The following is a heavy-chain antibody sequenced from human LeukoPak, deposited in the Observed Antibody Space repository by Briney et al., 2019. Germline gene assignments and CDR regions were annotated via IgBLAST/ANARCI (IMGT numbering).Heavy chain of an antibody. CDR3: ARGSPVGPDHEN. V-gene: IGHV4-59*01. J-gene: IGHJ4*02. CDR2: IYYSGST. D-gene: IGHD1-14*01. CDR1: GGSISSYY. Sequence: SETLSLTCTVSGGSISSYYWSWIRQPPGKGLEWIGYIYYSGSTNYNPSLKSRVTISVDTSKNQFSLKLSSVTAADTAVYYCARGSPVGPDHENWGQGTLVTVSS.